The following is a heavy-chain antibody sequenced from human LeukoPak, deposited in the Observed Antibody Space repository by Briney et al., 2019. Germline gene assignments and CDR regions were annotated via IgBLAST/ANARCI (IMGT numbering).Heavy chain of an antibody. CDR1: GGSFSGYY. CDR3: ARDRIWFSGLFGPNSKCYFDY. D-gene: IGHD1-26*01. V-gene: IGHV4-34*01. J-gene: IGHJ4*02. Sequence: KASETLSLTCAVYGGSFSGYYWSWIRQPPGKGLEWIGEINHSGSTYYNPSLKSRLTISLDTSKNQFSLKLNSVTAADTAVYYCARDRIWFSGLFGPNSKCYFDYWGQGTLVTVSS. CDR2: INHSGST.